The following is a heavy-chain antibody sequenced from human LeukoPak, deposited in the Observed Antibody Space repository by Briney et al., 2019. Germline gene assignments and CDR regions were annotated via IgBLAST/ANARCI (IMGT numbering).Heavy chain of an antibody. V-gene: IGHV4-59*01. CDR3: ARGDPNPLDY. CDR2: IYYSGTT. CDR1: GGSISSYY. Sequence: SETLSLTCTVSGGSISSYYWGWIRQTPGKGLEWIGYIYYSGTTNYNPSLKSRVTISVDTSKNQSSLKLSSVTAADTAVYYCARGDPNPLDYWGQGTLVTVSS. J-gene: IGHJ4*02.